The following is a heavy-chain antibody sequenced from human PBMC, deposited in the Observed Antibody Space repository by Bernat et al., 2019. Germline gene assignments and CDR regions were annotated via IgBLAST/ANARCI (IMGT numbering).Heavy chain of an antibody. CDR2: ISSSSSTI. J-gene: IGHJ5*02. CDR1: GFTFSTYS. Sequence: EVQLVESGGGLVQPGGSLRLSCAASGFTFSTYSMNWVRQAPGKGLAWISCISSSSSTIYYADSVKGRFTISRDNAKNSLYLQMNSLRDEDTAVYYCGREAWFDPWGQGTLVTVSS. V-gene: IGHV3-48*02. CDR3: GREAWFDP.